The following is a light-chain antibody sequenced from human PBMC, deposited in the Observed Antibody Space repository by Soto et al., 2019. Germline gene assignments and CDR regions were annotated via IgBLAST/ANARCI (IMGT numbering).Light chain of an antibody. Sequence: SALTQPRSVSGSPGQSVTISCTGTSSDVGGYNYVSWYQQHPGKAPKLMIYDVSKRPSGVPDRFSGSKSGNTASLTISGLQAEDEADYYCCSYAGSYTFVVFGGGTKLTRP. CDR2: DVS. CDR3: CSYAGSYTFVV. V-gene: IGLV2-11*01. J-gene: IGLJ2*01. CDR1: SSDVGGYNY.